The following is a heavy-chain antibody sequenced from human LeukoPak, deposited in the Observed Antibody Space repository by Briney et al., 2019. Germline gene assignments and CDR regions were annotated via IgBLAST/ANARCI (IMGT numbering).Heavy chain of an antibody. J-gene: IGHJ4*02. CDR3: ARDRYSSSYYFDY. Sequence: SQTLSLTCAVSGDSVSRNSAAWNWIRQSPSRGLEWLGRTYYRSKWYNEYAVSVKSRITINPDTSKNQFSLQLNPVTPEDTAVYYCARDRYSSSYYFDYWGQGTLVTVSS. V-gene: IGHV6-1*01. CDR2: TYYRSKWYN. CDR1: GDSVSRNSAA. D-gene: IGHD6-13*01.